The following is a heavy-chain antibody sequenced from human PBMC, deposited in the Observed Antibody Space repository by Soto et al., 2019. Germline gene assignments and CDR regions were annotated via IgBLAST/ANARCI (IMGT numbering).Heavy chain of an antibody. CDR3: SRYLDF. CDR2: INPDGSAK. Sequence: GALRLSCAASGFTFSTSWMDWVRQTPGKGLGWVANINPDGSAKNYVDSVKGRFTISRDNAKNSLFLQMSSLTAEDSGLYFCSRYLDFWGQGTLVTVSS. V-gene: IGHV3-7*01. CDR1: GFTFSTSW. J-gene: IGHJ4*02.